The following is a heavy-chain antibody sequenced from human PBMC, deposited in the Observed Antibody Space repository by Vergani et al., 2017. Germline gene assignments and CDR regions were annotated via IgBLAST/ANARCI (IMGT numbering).Heavy chain of an antibody. J-gene: IGHJ4*02. Sequence: QVQLVQSGGGVVQPGGSLRLSCVASGFTFNRYGMQWVRQAPGKGLEWVAYVLFDGSNEHYADSVKGRFIVSRDNSNDALYLQMNSLRTDDTAGYYCARDLAYCHEGSCALWGQGSVVTVSS. V-gene: IGHV3-30*02. CDR3: ARDLAYCHEGSCAL. CDR1: GFTFNRYG. CDR2: VLFDGSNE. D-gene: IGHD2-15*01.